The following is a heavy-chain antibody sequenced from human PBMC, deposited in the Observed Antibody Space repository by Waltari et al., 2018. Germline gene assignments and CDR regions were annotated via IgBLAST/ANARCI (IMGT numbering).Heavy chain of an antibody. V-gene: IGHV4-4*02. CDR1: GGSISSSNW. J-gene: IGHJ4*02. CDR2: IYHGGST. D-gene: IGHD2-2*01. CDR3: ARKYCSSTSCYAPSFDY. Sequence: QVQLQESGPGLVKPSGTLSLTCAVSGGSISSSNWWSWGRQPPGKGLEWMGEIYHGGSTNYNPSLKSRVTISVDKSKNQFSLKLSSVTAADTAVYYCARKYCSSTSCYAPSFDYWGQGTLVTVSS.